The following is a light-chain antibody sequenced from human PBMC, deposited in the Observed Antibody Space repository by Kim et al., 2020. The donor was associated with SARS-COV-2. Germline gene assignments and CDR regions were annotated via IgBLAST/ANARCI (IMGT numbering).Light chain of an antibody. CDR3: QQFDTWYT. CDR2: GAS. J-gene: IGKJ2*01. CDR1: HSVSSSN. Sequence: PGARVALSCRAIHSVSSSNVTWSQQKSGQAPRLLIYGASSRAAGIPDRFSGSGSGTDFTLTINRLEPEDFAVYYCQQFDTWYTFGQGTKLEIK. V-gene: IGKV3-20*01.